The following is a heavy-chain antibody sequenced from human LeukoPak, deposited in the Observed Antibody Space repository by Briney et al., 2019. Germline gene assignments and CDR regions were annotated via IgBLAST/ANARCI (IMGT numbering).Heavy chain of an antibody. CDR3: AREVGVLAPPDAFDI. J-gene: IGHJ3*02. D-gene: IGHD3-3*02. Sequence: SETLSLTCTVSGGSISSGGYYWSWIRQPPGKGLEWIGYIYHSGSTYYNPSLKSRVTISVDRSKNQFSLKLSSVTAADTAVYYCAREVGVLAPPDAFDIWGQGTMVTVSS. CDR1: GGSISSGGYY. CDR2: IYHSGST. V-gene: IGHV4-30-2*01.